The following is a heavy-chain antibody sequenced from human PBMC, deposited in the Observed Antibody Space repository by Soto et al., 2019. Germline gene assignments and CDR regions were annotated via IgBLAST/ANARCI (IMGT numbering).Heavy chain of an antibody. CDR3: AKDASAYGSGEFDY. CDR2: ISGSGGST. Sequence: PGGSLRLSCAASGFTFSSYNMNWVRQAPGKGLEWVSAISGSGGSTYYADSVKGRFTISRDNSKNTLYLQMNSLRAEDTAVYYCAKDASAYGSGEFDYWGQGTLVTAPQ. J-gene: IGHJ4*02. CDR1: GFTFSSYN. D-gene: IGHD3-10*01. V-gene: IGHV3-23*01.